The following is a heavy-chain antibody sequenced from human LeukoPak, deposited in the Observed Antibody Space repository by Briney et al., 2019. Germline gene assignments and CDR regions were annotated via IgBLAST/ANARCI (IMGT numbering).Heavy chain of an antibody. CDR1: GFTFSSYA. V-gene: IGHV3-30*04. CDR3: ARTITGSSDY. D-gene: IGHD1-20*01. Sequence: GGSLRLSCAASGFTFSSYAMHWVRQAPGKGLEWVTVISYDGSNKYYADSAKGRFTISRDNSKNTLYLQMNSLRAEDTAVYYCARTITGSSDYWGQGTLVTVSS. CDR2: ISYDGSNK. J-gene: IGHJ4*02.